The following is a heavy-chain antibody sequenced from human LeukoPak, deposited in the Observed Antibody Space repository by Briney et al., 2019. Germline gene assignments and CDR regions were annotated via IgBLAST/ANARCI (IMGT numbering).Heavy chain of an antibody. J-gene: IGHJ5*02. CDR1: GYTFSGYY. CDR2: IKPDSGDT. CDR3: VRDRPHNWFDP. Sequence: GASVKVSCKASGYTFSGYYIHWVRQAPGQGLEWMGLIKPDSGDTNYAQNFRGRDTMTRDTSITTAYMELNRLTSDDTAVYYCVRDRPHNWFDPWGQGTLVTVSS. V-gene: IGHV1-2*02.